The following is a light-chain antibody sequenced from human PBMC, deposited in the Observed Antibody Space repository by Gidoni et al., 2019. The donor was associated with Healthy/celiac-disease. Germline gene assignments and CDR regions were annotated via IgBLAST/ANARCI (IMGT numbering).Light chain of an antibody. CDR3: QQSYSTRFT. CDR1: QSISSY. Sequence: DIQMTKSPSSLSASVGDRVTITCRASQSISSYLNWYQQKPGKAPKLLIYAASSLQSGVPSRFSGSGSGTYFTLTISSLQPEDFATYYCQQSYSTRFTFGPGTKVDIK. J-gene: IGKJ3*01. CDR2: AAS. V-gene: IGKV1-39*01.